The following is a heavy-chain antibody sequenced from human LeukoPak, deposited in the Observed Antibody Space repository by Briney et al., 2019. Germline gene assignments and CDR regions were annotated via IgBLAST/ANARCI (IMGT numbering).Heavy chain of an antibody. CDR3: ARGILTGLDYFDY. D-gene: IGHD3-9*01. Sequence: SETLSLTCTVSDGSISNYYWSWIRQPPGKGLEWIGCVHYSGSTNYNPSLKSRVTISVDTSKNQFSLKLSSVTAADTAVYYCARGILTGLDYFDYWGEGTLVAVSS. V-gene: IGHV4-59*01. J-gene: IGHJ4*02. CDR2: VHYSGST. CDR1: DGSISNYY.